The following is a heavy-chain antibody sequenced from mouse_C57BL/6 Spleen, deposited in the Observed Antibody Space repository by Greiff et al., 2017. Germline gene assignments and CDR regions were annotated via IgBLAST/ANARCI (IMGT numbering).Heavy chain of an antibody. V-gene: IGHV2-6-1*01. CDR3: ARHSIYYYGSSLYYAMDY. D-gene: IGHD1-1*01. Sequence: VQLQQSGPGLVAPSQSLSITCTVSGFSLTSYGVHWVRQPPGKGLEWLVVIWSDGSTTYNSALKSRLSISKDNSKSQVFLKMNSLQTDDTAMYYCARHSIYYYGSSLYYAMDYWGQGTSVTVSS. J-gene: IGHJ4*01. CDR1: GFSLTSYG. CDR2: IWSDGST.